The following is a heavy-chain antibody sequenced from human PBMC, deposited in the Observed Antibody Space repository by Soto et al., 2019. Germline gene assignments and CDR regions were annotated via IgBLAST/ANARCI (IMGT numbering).Heavy chain of an antibody. D-gene: IGHD3-3*01. CDR1: GFTFSSYG. CDR2: ISYDGSNK. Sequence: PGGSLRLSCAASGFTFSSYGMHWVRQAPGKGLEWVAVISYDGSNKYYADSVKGRFTISRDNSKNTLYLQMNSLRAEDTAVYYCAKDITIFGVVTRSHGMDVWGQGTTVTVSS. J-gene: IGHJ6*02. V-gene: IGHV3-30*18. CDR3: AKDITIFGVVTRSHGMDV.